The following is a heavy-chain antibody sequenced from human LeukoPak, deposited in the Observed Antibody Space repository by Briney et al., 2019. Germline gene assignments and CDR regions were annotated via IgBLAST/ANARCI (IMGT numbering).Heavy chain of an antibody. CDR2: IYYTGST. CDR3: ARHSVGVPFDS. V-gene: IGHV4-59*08. J-gene: IGHJ4*02. D-gene: IGHD1-26*01. CDR1: GGSISSYY. Sequence: SETLSLTCTVSGGSISSYYWSWIRQPPGKGLEWIGYIYYTGSTKYNPSLESRVTISVDTSKNQFSLKLSSVTAADTAVYYYARHSVGVPFDSWGQGTLVTVSS.